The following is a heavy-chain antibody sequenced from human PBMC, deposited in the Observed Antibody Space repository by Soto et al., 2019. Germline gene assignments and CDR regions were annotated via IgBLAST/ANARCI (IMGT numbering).Heavy chain of an antibody. D-gene: IGHD2-15*01. CDR1: GFTFSSYG. J-gene: IGHJ6*02. V-gene: IGHV3-30*18. CDR2: ISYDGSNK. CDR3: AKEQYDIVVVVAATFYYGMDV. Sequence: PGGSMRLXCAASGFTFSSYGMHWVRQAPGKGLEWVAVISYDGSNKYYADSVKGRFTISRDNSKNTLYLQMNSLRAEDTAVYYCAKEQYDIVVVVAATFYYGMDVWGQGTTVTVSS.